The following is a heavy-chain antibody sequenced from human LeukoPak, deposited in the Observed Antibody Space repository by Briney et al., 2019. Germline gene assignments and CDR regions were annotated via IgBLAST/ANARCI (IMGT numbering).Heavy chain of an antibody. CDR3: ARDGRPSGDIVVVVAATGGFDY. Sequence: ASVKVSCKASGYTFTGCYMHWVRQAPGQGLEWMGWINPNSGGTNYARKFQGRVTMTRDTSISTAYMELSRLRSDDTAVYYCARDGRPSGDIVVVVAATGGFDYWGQGTLVTVSS. V-gene: IGHV1-2*02. J-gene: IGHJ4*02. CDR2: INPNSGGT. D-gene: IGHD2-15*01. CDR1: GYTFTGCY.